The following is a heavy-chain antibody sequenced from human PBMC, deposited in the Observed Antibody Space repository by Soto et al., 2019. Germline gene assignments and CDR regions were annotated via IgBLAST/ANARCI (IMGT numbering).Heavy chain of an antibody. D-gene: IGHD3-22*01. CDR1: GGSISSGGYY. CDR3: ARRSYYYDSSGYSNWFDP. J-gene: IGHJ5*02. Sequence: QVQLQESGPGLVKPSQTLSLTCTVSGGSISSGGYYWSWIRQPPGKGLEWIGYIYYSGSTYYNPSLKSRVTLSVDTSKNQFSLKLSSVTAADTAVSYCARRSYYYDSSGYSNWFDPWGQGTLVTVSS. V-gene: IGHV4-31*03. CDR2: IYYSGST.